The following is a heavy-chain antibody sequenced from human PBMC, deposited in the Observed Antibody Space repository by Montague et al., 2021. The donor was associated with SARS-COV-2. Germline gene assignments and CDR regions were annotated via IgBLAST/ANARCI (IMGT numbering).Heavy chain of an antibody. CDR1: GESIDRDTYY. D-gene: IGHD6-19*01. Sequence: LSLTCIVSGESIDRDTYYWGWIRQSPGKGLEWIGSLSSSGSTYYNPSLRSRVTISMDTSKNHFSLKVNSVTATDTAVYFCARPGSVSGWFYFDDWGQGTLVSVSS. CDR2: LSSSGST. V-gene: IGHV4-39*02. CDR3: ARPGSVSGWFYFDD. J-gene: IGHJ4*02.